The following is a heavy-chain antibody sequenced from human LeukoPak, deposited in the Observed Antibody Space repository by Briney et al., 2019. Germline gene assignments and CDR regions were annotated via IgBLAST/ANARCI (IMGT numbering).Heavy chain of an antibody. V-gene: IGHV3-23*01. CDR3: ARRVGGTPDY. CDR1: GFLISNDV. CDR2: IGADGHST. Sequence: GGSLRLSCAVSGFLISNDVMTWVRQAPGKGLEWVSAIGADGHSTDYANSVKGRFTISRDNSKNTLYLQMNSLSAEDTALYYCARRVGGTPDYWGRGTLVTVSS. D-gene: IGHD1-26*01. J-gene: IGHJ4*02.